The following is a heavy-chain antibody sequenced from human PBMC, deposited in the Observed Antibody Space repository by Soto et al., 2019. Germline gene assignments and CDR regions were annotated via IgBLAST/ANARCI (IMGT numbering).Heavy chain of an antibody. D-gene: IGHD3-22*01. Sequence: GWSLRLSCASSVFTFSSYAMSWVRQAPGKGLEWVSAISGSGGSTYYADSVKGRFTISRDNSKNTLYLQMNSLRAEDTAVYYCAKDSNYDSSGYYYDAFDIWGQGTMVTVSS. CDR2: ISGSGGST. CDR1: VFTFSSYA. V-gene: IGHV3-23*01. CDR3: AKDSNYDSSGYYYDAFDI. J-gene: IGHJ3*02.